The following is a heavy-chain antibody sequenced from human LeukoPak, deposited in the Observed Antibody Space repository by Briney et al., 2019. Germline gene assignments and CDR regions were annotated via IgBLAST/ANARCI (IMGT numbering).Heavy chain of an antibody. V-gene: IGHV4-31*03. CDR1: GGSISSGGYY. Sequence: SETLSLTCTVSGGSISSGGYYWSWIRQHPGKGLEWIGYIYYSGSTYYNPSLKSRVTISVVTSKNQFSLKLSSVTAADTAVYYCARDNPYDSTGENYWGQGTLVTVSS. CDR2: IYYSGST. CDR3: ARDNPYDSTGENY. D-gene: IGHD3-22*01. J-gene: IGHJ4*02.